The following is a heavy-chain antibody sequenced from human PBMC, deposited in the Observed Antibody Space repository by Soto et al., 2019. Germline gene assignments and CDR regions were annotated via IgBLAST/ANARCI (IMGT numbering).Heavy chain of an antibody. J-gene: IGHJ4*02. CDR2: ISSSSSTI. Sequence: GGALRLSCAPSGFTFSSYSMNLGRQAPGKGVEWVSYISSSSSTIYYADSVKGRFTISRDNAKNSLYLQMNSLRAEDTAVYYCARDLKKDYDFWSGYYTEHYFDYWGQGTLVTVSS. V-gene: IGHV3-48*01. CDR3: ARDLKKDYDFWSGYYTEHYFDY. CDR1: GFTFSSYS. D-gene: IGHD3-3*01.